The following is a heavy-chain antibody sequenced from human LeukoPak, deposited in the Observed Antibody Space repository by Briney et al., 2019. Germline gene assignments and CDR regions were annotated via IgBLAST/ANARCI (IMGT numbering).Heavy chain of an antibody. D-gene: IGHD3-9*01. CDR3: ARPQPPNYDILTGYDY. V-gene: IGHV3-7*03. CDR2: IKEDGSQK. Sequence: SGGSLRLSCAGSGFTFSNYWMNWVRQAPGKGLEWVANIKEDGSQKFYVDSVKGRFTISRDNAKNSLYLQMNSLRAEDTAVYYCARPQPPNYDILTGYDYWGQGTLVAVSS. J-gene: IGHJ4*02. CDR1: GFTFSNYW.